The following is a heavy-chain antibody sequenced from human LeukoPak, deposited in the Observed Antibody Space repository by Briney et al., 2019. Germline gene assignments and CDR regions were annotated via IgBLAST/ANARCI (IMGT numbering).Heavy chain of an antibody. CDR1: GFTLSIYE. CDR3: ARDVSSSTRAFDI. CDR2: ISSSDSHT. V-gene: IGHV3-48*03. D-gene: IGHD1-1*01. Sequence: GGSLRLSCAASGFTLSIYEMTWVRQAPGKGLERVSFISSSDSHTFYADSVKGRFTIFRDTAKNSLYLQMNNLRGEDTAVYYCARDVSSSTRAFDIWGQGTMVAVS. J-gene: IGHJ3*02.